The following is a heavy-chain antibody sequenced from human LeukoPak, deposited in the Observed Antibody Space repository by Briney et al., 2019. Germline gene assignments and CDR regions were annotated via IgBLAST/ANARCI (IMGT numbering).Heavy chain of an antibody. Sequence: SGGSLRLSCAASGFTFSSYGIHWVRQAPGKWLEWVALISSNGKNKDHADSVKGRFTISRDNSKNTLYLQMNSLRAEDTAVYYCARPMYYYDSSGSLAVWGQGTTVTVTS. J-gene: IGHJ6*02. CDR1: GFTFSSYG. CDR3: ARPMYYYDSSGSLAV. CDR2: ISSNGKNK. D-gene: IGHD3-22*01. V-gene: IGHV3-30*04.